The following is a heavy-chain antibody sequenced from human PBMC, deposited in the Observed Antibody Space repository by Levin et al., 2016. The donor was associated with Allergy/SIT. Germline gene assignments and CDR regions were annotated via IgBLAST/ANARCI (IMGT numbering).Heavy chain of an antibody. D-gene: IGHD6-19*01. Sequence: GESLKISCAASGFTFSNYAMNWVRQAPGKGLEWVSAVSNSGGRTYYANSVKGRFTISRDNSKNSLYLQMNSLRAEDTAVYYCAKGRQWLAPDAFDIWGQGTMVSVSS. CDR1: GFTFSNYA. J-gene: IGHJ3*02. V-gene: IGHV3-23*01. CDR2: VSNSGGRT. CDR3: AKGRQWLAPDAFDI.